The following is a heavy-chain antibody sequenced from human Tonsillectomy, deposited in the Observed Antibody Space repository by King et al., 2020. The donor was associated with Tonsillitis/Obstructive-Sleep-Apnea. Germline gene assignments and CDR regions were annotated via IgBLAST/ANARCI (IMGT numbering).Heavy chain of an antibody. D-gene: IGHD3-3*01. V-gene: IGHV3-15*07. J-gene: IGHJ4*02. Sequence: VQLVESGGGLVKPGGSLRLSCAASGFTFSNAWMNWVRQAPGKGLEWVGRLKSKTAGGTTDYAAPVKGRFTISRDDSKNTLYLQMNSLKTEDTAVYYWTTQPYTYYDFWSGFDSDYWGQGTLVTVSS. CDR3: TTQPYTYYDFWSGFDSDY. CDR1: GFTFSNAW. CDR2: LKSKTAGGTT.